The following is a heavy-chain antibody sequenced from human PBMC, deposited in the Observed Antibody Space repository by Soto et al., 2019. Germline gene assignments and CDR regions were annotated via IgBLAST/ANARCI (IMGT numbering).Heavy chain of an antibody. CDR2: VNPNSGNA. CDR1: GYTFPSYD. V-gene: IGHV1-8*01. D-gene: IGHD4-17*01. CDR3: ARGIGETYGDLGGVDY. J-gene: IGHJ4*02. Sequence: QVQLVQSGAEVKKPGASVKVSCKASGYTFPSYDINWVRQATGQGLEWMGWVNPNSGNAGYAQKFQGRVSMTWNTSIGTAYMELSSLRSEDTAAYYCARGIGETYGDLGGVDYWGQGTLVTVSS.